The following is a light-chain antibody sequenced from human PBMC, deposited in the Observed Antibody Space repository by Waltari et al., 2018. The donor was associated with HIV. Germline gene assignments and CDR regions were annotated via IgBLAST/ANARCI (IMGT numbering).Light chain of an antibody. V-gene: IGKV3-15*01. J-gene: IGKJ5*01. Sequence: EIVMTQSPATLSVSPGDRATLSCRASQSVSSNLTWYQQKPGQAPRLLIYGASTRATGIPARFSGSGSGTEFTLTISSLQSEDFAVYFCQQRSNWAPTFGQGTRLDIK. CDR2: GAS. CDR3: QQRSNWAPT. CDR1: QSVSSN.